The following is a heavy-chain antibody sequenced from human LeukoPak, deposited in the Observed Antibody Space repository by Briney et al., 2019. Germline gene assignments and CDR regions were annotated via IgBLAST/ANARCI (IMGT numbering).Heavy chain of an antibody. CDR3: AIDSTHRFDP. V-gene: IGHV1-2*02. Sequence: ASVTVSFTASGYTFTVYYMHWVRQAPGQGLEWMGWINPNSGGTNYAQKCQGRGTRTRDTSISTAYMELSRLRSDDTAVYCCAIDSTHRFDPCGQGTLVTVSS. J-gene: IGHJ5*02. CDR1: GYTFTVYY. CDR2: INPNSGGT.